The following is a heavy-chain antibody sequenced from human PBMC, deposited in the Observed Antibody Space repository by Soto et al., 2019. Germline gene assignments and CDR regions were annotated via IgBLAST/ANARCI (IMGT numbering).Heavy chain of an antibody. CDR1: VFTFSTSV. D-gene: IGHD5-12*01. Sequence: EVELSESGGGLVQPGGSLRLSCAASVFTFSTSVMSWVRQAPGKGLQWVSSISGSGDRTYYADSVKGRFTVSRDNSKNTLYLDMNTVTADDTALYYCTWSLVARDAIDEWGQGTMVIVSS. CDR3: TWSLVARDAIDE. V-gene: IGHV3-23*01. CDR2: ISGSGDRT. J-gene: IGHJ3*01.